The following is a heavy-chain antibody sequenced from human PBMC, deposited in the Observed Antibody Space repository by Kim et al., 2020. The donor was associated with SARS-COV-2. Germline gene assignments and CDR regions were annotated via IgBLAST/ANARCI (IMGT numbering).Heavy chain of an antibody. Sequence: GGSLRLSCAASGFTFSSYSMHWVRHTPGTGLEWVAVITDGGGHQYYSGSVKGRFSTSRDNSANTLYLEVNSLRAEDTGVYYCAREQLQPHLFALDTWGQG. D-gene: IGHD1-1*01. V-gene: IGHV3-30-3*01. CDR1: GFTFSSYS. J-gene: IGHJ3*02. CDR2: ITDGGGHQ. CDR3: AREQLQPHLFALDT.